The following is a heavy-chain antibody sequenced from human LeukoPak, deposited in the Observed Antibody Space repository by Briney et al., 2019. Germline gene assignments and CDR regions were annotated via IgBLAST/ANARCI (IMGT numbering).Heavy chain of an antibody. J-gene: IGHJ4*02. CDR2: IYYSGST. D-gene: IGHD3-10*01. CDR3: ARDVVRGVYFDY. CDR1: GGSISSYY. V-gene: IGHV4-59*01. Sequence: SETLSLTCTVSGGSISSYYWSWIRQPTGKGLEWIGYIYYSGSTNYNPSLKSRVTISVDTSKNQLSLKLSSVTAADTAVYYCARDVVRGVYFDYWGQGTLVTVSS.